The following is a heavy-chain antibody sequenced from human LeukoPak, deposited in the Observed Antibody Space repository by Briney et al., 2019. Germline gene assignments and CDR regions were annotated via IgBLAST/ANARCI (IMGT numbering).Heavy chain of an antibody. CDR3: AKDRRSDGSGSAPGYMDV. V-gene: IGHV3-23*01. J-gene: IGHJ6*03. Sequence: GGSLRLSCAASGFTFSTYAFSWVRQAPGKGLEWVSPISGSGGDTYYADSVKGRFTISRDNSESTLYLQLHSLRAEDTAVYYCAKDRRSDGSGSAPGYMDVWGKGTTVTVSS. CDR1: GFTFSTYA. CDR2: ISGSGGDT. D-gene: IGHD3-10*01.